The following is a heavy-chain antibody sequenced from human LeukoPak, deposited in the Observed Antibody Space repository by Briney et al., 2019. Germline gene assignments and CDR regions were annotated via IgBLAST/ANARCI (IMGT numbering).Heavy chain of an antibody. Sequence: GGSLRLSCAASGFTVSSNYMSWVRQAPGRGLEWVSVIYSGGSTYYADSVKGRFTISRDNSKNTLYLQMNSLRAEDTAVYYCARAATYGRGRDYWGQGTLVTVSS. D-gene: IGHD3-10*01. CDR1: GFTVSSNY. CDR2: IYSGGST. J-gene: IGHJ4*02. V-gene: IGHV3-66*02. CDR3: ARAATYGRGRDY.